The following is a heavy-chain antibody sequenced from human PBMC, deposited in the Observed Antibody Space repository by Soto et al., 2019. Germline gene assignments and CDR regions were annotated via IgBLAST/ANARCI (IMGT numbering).Heavy chain of an antibody. CDR1: GGSISRGDYY. V-gene: IGHV4-30-4*01. J-gene: IGHJ4*02. CDR2: IYYSGST. Sequence: SETLSLTCTVSGGSISRGDYYWSWIRQPPGKGLEWIGYIYYSGSTYYNPSLKSRVTISVDTSKNQFSLKLSSVTAADTAVYYCARHTPAISISDHWGQGTLVTAPQ. CDR3: ARHTPAISISDH. D-gene: IGHD2-15*01.